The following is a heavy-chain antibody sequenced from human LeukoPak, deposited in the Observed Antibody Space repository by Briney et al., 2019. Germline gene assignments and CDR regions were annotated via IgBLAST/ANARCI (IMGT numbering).Heavy chain of an antibody. D-gene: IGHD3-3*01. V-gene: IGHV1-8*01. CDR2: MNPNSGNT. Sequence: ASVKVSCKASGYTFTCYDINWVRQATGQGLEWMGWMNPNSGNTGYAQKFQGRVTMTRNTSISTAYMELSSLRSEDTAVYYCARGRFLEWSTQGYYYYGMDVWGQGTTVTVSS. CDR3: ARGRFLEWSTQGYYYYGMDV. CDR1: GYTFTCYD. J-gene: IGHJ6*02.